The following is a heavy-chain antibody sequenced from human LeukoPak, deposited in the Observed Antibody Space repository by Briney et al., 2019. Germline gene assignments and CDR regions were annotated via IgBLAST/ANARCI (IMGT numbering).Heavy chain of an antibody. D-gene: IGHD5-24*01. V-gene: IGHV3-48*03. CDR1: GFTFSGYE. CDR3: ARVAGDGYVAFDT. CDR2: ISSSGSSI. Sequence: PGGSLRLSCAASGFTFSGYEMSWVRQAPGKGLEWVSYISSSGSSIYYADSLKGRFTISRDDAKNSLYLQMNSLRAEDTAVYYCARVAGDGYVAFDTWGQGTMVTVSS. J-gene: IGHJ3*02.